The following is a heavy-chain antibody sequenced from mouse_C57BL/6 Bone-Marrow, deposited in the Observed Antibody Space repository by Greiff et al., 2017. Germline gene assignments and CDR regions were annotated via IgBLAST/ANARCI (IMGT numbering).Heavy chain of an antibody. J-gene: IGHJ1*03. Sequence: EVQLVESGEGLVKPGGSLKLSCAASGFTFSSYAMSWVRQTPEKRLEWVAYISSGGDYIYYEDTVKGRVTISRDSTRNILYLRMTSVESEDTAMYCCTRRSTTVLVRSWYFDVWGTGTTVTVSS. CDR3: TRRSTTVLVRSWYFDV. CDR2: ISSGGDYI. V-gene: IGHV5S21*01. D-gene: IGHD1-1*01. CDR1: GFTFSSYA.